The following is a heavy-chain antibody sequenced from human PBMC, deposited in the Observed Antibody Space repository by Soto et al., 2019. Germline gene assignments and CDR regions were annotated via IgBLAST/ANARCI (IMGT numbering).Heavy chain of an antibody. D-gene: IGHD1-26*01. J-gene: IGHJ2*01. V-gene: IGHV2-5*02. CDR3: AHRGGGIVDWYFDL. CDR2: IYWDDDK. CDR1: GFSLGTYGVG. Sequence: QITLNESGPTLVKPTQTLTLTCTFSGFSLGTYGVGVGWIRQPPGKALEWLALIYWDDDKRYSPSLKSRLTIVKDTSKRHVFLTLTNMDPVDTATYYCAHRGGGIVDWYFDLWGRGTPVIVSS.